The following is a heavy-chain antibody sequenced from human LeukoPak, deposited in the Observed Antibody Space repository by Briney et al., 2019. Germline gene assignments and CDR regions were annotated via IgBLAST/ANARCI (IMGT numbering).Heavy chain of an antibody. CDR3: AREPRGYSYGYVDY. CDR2: INPNSGGT. CDR1: GYTFTGYY. J-gene: IGHJ4*02. V-gene: IGHV1-2*02. Sequence: ASVKVSCKAPGYTFTGYYMHWVRQAPGQGLEWMGWINPNSGGTNYAQKFQGRVTMTRDTSISTAYMELSRLRSDDTAVYYCAREPRGYSYGYVDYWGQGTLVTVSS. D-gene: IGHD5-18*01.